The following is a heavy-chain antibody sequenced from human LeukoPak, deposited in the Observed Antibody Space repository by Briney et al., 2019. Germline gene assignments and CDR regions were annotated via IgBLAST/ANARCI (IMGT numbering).Heavy chain of an antibody. CDR3: ARDRFDILTGRNWFDP. V-gene: IGHV4-4*07. CDR1: GGSISSYY. CDR2: IYTSGST. Sequence: SETLSLTCTVSGGSISSYYWSWIRQPAGKGLEWIGRIYTSGSTNYNPSPKSRVTMSVDTSKIQFSLKLSSVTAADTAVYYCARDRFDILTGRNWFDPWGQGTLVTVSS. D-gene: IGHD3-9*01. J-gene: IGHJ5*02.